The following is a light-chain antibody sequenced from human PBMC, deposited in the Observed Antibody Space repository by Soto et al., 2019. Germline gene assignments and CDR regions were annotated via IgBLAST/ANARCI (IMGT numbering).Light chain of an antibody. CDR1: QRFXTY. Sequence: LTQYPAAVSLYPGERATLSCRASQRFXTYFAWYQQKRGQSPRPLMXYESNRASGVPARFIGSGSGTDFTLIITSIEPADFYGSYCRQRNNMSRLTFGQRTRLDI. J-gene: IGKJ5*01. V-gene: IGKV3-11*01. CDR2: YES. CDR3: RQRNNMSRLT.